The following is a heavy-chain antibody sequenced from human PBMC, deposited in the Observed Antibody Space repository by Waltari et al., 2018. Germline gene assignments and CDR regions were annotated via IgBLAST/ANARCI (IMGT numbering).Heavy chain of an antibody. D-gene: IGHD3-22*01. Sequence: QVQLVQSGAEVKKPGSSVKVSCKASGGTFSSYAISWGRQAHGQGLEWMGGIIPILGTANYAQKFQGRVTITADESTSTAYMELSSLRSEDTAVYYCASPSKDSSGYLSYYFDYWGQGTLVTVSS. V-gene: IGHV1-69*01. CDR3: ASPSKDSSGYLSYYFDY. CDR2: IIPILGTA. J-gene: IGHJ4*02. CDR1: GGTFSSYA.